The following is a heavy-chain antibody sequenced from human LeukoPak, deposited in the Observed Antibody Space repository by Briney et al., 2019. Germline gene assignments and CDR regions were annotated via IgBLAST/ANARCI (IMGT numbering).Heavy chain of an antibody. CDR3: AREGAYYDFWSGYYGGQGNWFDP. J-gene: IGHJ5*02. D-gene: IGHD3-3*01. CDR1: GYTFTSYY. CDR2: INPSGGST. V-gene: IGHV1-46*01. Sequence: ASVKVSCKASGYTFTSYYMHWVRQAPGHGLEWMGIINPSGGSTSYAQKFQGRVTMTRDTSTSTVYMELSSLGSEDTAVYCCAREGAYYDFWSGYYGGQGNWFDPWGQGTLVTVSS.